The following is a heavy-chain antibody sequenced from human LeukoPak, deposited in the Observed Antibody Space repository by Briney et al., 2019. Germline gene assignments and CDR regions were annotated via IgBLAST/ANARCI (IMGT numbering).Heavy chain of an antibody. V-gene: IGHV3-74*01. CDR3: VRDFRSADY. Sequence: GGPLDLSCAPFGSTFSNSSFHWVGKIPGRGRVWVSRICPDGTVTNYADSVKGRFTISRDNAKNMVFLQMNSLRADDTAVYYCVRDFRSADYWGQGILVTVSS. CDR1: GSTFSNSS. CDR2: ICPDGTVT. J-gene: IGHJ4*02.